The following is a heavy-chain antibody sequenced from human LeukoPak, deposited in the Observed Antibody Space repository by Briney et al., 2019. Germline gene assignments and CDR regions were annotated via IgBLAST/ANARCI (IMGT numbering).Heavy chain of an antibody. D-gene: IGHD3-16*01. CDR2: ISHDGSNK. J-gene: IGHJ4*02. CDR3: AKVRWGSDNALDS. V-gene: IGHV3-30*18. CDR1: GFPFSDYG. Sequence: GTSPRLSRAASGFPFSDYGMYWVRQAPGKGLEWLAVISHDGSNKYYADSVKGRITISRDNSMNTLYLQMNSLRAEDTAVYYCAKVRWGSDNALDSWGQGTLVTVSS.